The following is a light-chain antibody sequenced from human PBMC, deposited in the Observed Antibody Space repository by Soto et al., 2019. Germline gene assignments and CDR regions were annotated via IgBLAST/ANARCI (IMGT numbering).Light chain of an antibody. V-gene: IGKV1-5*03. CDR2: KAS. CDR3: QHYNSYSEA. CDR1: QTISSW. J-gene: IGKJ1*01. Sequence: IQMTESPSSLSASVGDRVTITCRASQTISSWLAWYQQKPGKAPKLLIYKASTLKSGVPSRFSVSGSGTEFTLTISRLKTDDFATYDGQHYNSYSEAFCQGTKVDIK.